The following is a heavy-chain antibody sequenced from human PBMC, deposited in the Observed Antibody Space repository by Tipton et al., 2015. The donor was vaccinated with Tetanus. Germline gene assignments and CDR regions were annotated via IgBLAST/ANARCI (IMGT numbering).Heavy chain of an antibody. J-gene: IGHJ4*02. Sequence: TLSLTCAVYGGSFSGYYWSWIRQPPGKGLEWIGEINHSGSTNYNPSLKSRLIISIDTSKNHISLKLSSVTAADMAVYYCASSSYPYYWGQGTLVTVSS. CDR1: GGSFSGYY. CDR2: INHSGST. V-gene: IGHV4-34*01. D-gene: IGHD1-26*01. CDR3: ASSSYPYY.